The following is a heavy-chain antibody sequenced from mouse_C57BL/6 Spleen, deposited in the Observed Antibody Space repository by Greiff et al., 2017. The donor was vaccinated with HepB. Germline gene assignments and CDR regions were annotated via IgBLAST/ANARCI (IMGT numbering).Heavy chain of an antibody. CDR1: GYTFTDYN. Sequence: LVKPGASVKMSCKASGYTFTDYNMHWVKQSHGKSLEWIGYINPNNGGTSYNQKFKGKATLTVNKSSSTAYMELRSLTSEDSAVYYCARRSNWEMYFDVWGTGTTVTVSS. D-gene: IGHD4-1*01. CDR2: INPNNGGT. J-gene: IGHJ1*03. V-gene: IGHV1-22*01. CDR3: ARRSNWEMYFDV.